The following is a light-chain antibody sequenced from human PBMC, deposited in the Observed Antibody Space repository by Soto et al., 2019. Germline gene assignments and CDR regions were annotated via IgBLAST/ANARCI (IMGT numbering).Light chain of an antibody. CDR1: QTVRSSS. CDR2: GAS. CDR3: QQYGSSPYT. V-gene: IGKV3-20*01. Sequence: ELVLTQSPGTLSVSPGERATLSCRASQTVRSSSLAWYQQKPGQAPRLLIYGASGRATGIPDKFSGSGSGTAFTLTISRLEPEDFAVDYCQQYGSSPYTFGQGTKLEI. J-gene: IGKJ2*01.